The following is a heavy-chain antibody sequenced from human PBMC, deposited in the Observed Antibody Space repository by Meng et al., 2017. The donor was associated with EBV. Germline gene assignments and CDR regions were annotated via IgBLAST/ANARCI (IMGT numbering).Heavy chain of an antibody. CDR3: VRGPPVGVPGPGDY. J-gene: IGHJ4*02. CDR2: INVGVGYT. CDR1: GYAFTSYI. V-gene: IGHV1-3*01. D-gene: IGHD2-21*01. Sequence: QFHVVQSGAEVKNPGASVKVSCKASGYAFTSYILHWVRQAPGQRLEWMGWINVGVGYTKYSQKFQGRVTISSDTSATTGYMELSSLRSEDTAVYYCVRGPPVGVPGPGDYWGQGTLVTVSS.